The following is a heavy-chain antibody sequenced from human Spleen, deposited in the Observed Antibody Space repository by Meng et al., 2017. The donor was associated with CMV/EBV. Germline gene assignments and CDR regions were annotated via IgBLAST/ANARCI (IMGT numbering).Heavy chain of an antibody. CDR3: ARSIIQATPA. Sequence: LSCAASGFTFPRYGLHLVRQAPGQGLEWVALISYDGASEYYADSVRGRFTISRDNSQNTVYLQMNSLRVEDTAMYYCARSIIQATPAWGQGTLVTVSS. CDR2: ISYDGASE. D-gene: IGHD1-14*01. J-gene: IGHJ1*01. CDR1: GFTFPRYG. V-gene: IGHV3-30*04.